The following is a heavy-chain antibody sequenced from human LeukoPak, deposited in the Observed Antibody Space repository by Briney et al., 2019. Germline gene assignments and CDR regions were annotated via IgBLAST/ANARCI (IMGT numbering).Heavy chain of an antibody. CDR2: IYSGGST. J-gene: IGHJ4*02. D-gene: IGHD3-10*01. Sequence: GGSLRLSCAASGFDFSSYGMHWVRQAPGKGLEWVSVIYSGGSTYYADSVKGRFTISRDNSKNTLYLQMNSLRAEDTAVYYCYASLWFGELPFDYWGQGTLVTVSS. CDR1: GFDFSSYG. CDR3: YASLWFGELPFDY. V-gene: IGHV3-66*01.